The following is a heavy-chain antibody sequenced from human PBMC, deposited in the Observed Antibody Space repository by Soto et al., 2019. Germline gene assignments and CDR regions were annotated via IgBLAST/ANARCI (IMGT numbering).Heavy chain of an antibody. CDR2: ISHLEST. CDR1: GASISYGGFS. V-gene: IGHV4-30-2*06. D-gene: IGHD5-12*01. J-gene: IGHJ4*02. CDR3: ARGGGYDSFDY. Sequence: GPGPVTTSETLSLTCTVSGASISYGGFSWSWIRQSPGKGLEWIGYISHLESTYFHPSFKSRLTMSIDRTRNQFSLKLSSVTAADMAVYYCARGGGYDSFDYWGKGVLATVSS.